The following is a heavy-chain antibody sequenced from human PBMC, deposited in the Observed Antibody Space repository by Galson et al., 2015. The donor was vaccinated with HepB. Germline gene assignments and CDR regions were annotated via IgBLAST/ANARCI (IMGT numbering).Heavy chain of an antibody. CDR2: ISAYNGNT. D-gene: IGHD3-16*02. CDR3: ARGHDYVWGSYRPFDY. J-gene: IGHJ4*02. V-gene: IGHV1-18*01. Sequence: SVKVSCKASGYTFTSYGISWVRQAPGQGLEWMGWISAYNGNTNYAQKRQGRVTMTTDTSTSTAYMELRSLRSDDTAVYYCARGHDYVWGSYRPFDYWGQGTLVTVSS. CDR1: GYTFTSYG.